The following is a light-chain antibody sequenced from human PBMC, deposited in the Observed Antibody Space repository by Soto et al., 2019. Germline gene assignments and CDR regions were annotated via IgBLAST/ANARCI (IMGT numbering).Light chain of an antibody. CDR3: QQYNNWPGT. Sequence: EIVMTQSPATLSVSPGERATLSCRTSQSVSSNLAWYQQKPGQAPRLLIYGASTRETGIPVRISGSGSRTEFTLTINSLQSEDFAVYYCQQYNNWPGTFGQGTKVEIK. J-gene: IGKJ1*01. CDR1: QSVSSN. CDR2: GAS. V-gene: IGKV3-15*01.